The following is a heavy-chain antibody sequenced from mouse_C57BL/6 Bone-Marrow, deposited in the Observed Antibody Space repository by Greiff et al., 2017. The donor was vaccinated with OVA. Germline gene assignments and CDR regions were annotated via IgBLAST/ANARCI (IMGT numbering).Heavy chain of an antibody. Sequence: VQLKESGPELVKPGASVKIPCKASGYTFTDYNMDWVKQSHGKSLEWIGDINPNNGGTIYNQKFKGKATLTVDKSSSTAYMELRSLTSEDTAVYYCARCKDSDFYFDYWGQGTTLTVSS. CDR2: INPNNGGT. CDR1: GYTFTDYN. V-gene: IGHV1-18*01. J-gene: IGHJ2*01. CDR3: ARCKDSDFYFDY.